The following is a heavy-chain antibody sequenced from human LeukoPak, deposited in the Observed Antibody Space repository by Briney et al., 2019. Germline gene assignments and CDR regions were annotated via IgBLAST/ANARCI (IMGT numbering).Heavy chain of an antibody. CDR1: RFTFSNYW. V-gene: IGHV3-7*01. D-gene: IGHD1-26*01. Sequence: GGSLRLSCAASRFTFSNYWMSWVRQAPGKGLEWVANIKQDGSEKYYVDSVKGRFTISRDNAKNSLYLQMNTLRADDTAVYYCARDKEEGSNSGSVFDIWGQGTMVTVSS. CDR3: ARDKEEGSNSGSVFDI. J-gene: IGHJ3*02. CDR2: IKQDGSEK.